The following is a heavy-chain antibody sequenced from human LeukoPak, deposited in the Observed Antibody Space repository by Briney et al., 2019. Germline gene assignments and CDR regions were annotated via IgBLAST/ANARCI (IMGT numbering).Heavy chain of an antibody. CDR1: GGSISVSGYF. CDR3: ARMVQWGYFDS. J-gene: IGHJ4*02. V-gene: IGHV4-61*08. D-gene: IGHD3-10*01. Sequence: SETLSLTCTVSGGSISVSGYFWSFIRQSPGKGLEWIGYIFYSGSTNYNSSLKSRVTISVATSKNQFSLNLSSVTAADTAVYYCARMVQWGYFDSWGQGILVTVSS. CDR2: IFYSGST.